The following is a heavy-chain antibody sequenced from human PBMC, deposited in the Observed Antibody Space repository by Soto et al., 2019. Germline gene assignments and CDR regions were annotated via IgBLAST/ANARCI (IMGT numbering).Heavy chain of an antibody. V-gene: IGHV2-26*01. Sequence: XGPTLVTPAETLTLTGTVAGLSLNNGRLGVSCIRQPPWNALEWLAHIFSNDEKSYSTSLKSRLTISKDNSRSQVVLTMTNVDHVDSGTYYCALIKDCSRTDCYLASFDTWGQGTLVTVSS. J-gene: IGHJ5*02. CDR2: IFSNDEK. D-gene: IGHD2-2*01. CDR3: ALIKDCSRTDCYLASFDT. CDR1: GLSLNNGRLG.